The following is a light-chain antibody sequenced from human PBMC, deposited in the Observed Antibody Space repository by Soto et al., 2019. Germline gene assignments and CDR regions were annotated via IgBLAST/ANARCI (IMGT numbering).Light chain of an antibody. Sequence: EIVLTQSPATLSLSPGDSATLSCRASQSISNFLAWYQQKPGQAPRLLIYDASHRVTGVPGRFSGSGSGTDFTLTISSLEPDAFAVYHCQQRTTGTFGGGTKVEI. CDR1: QSISNF. J-gene: IGKJ4*01. CDR2: DAS. CDR3: QQRTTGT. V-gene: IGKV3-11*01.